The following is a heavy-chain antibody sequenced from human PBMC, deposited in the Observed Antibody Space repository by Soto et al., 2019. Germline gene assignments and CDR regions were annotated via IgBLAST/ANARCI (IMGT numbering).Heavy chain of an antibody. CDR2: ISAYNGNT. Sequence: ASVKVSCKASGYTFTSYGISWVRQAPGQGLEWMGWISAYNGNTNYAQKLQDRVTMTTDTSTSTAYMELRSLRSDDTAGYYCARARYRGYYMGYYYYGMDVWGQGTRVTVSS. J-gene: IGHJ6*02. D-gene: IGHD5-12*01. V-gene: IGHV1-18*01. CDR3: ARARYRGYYMGYYYYGMDV. CDR1: GYTFTSYG.